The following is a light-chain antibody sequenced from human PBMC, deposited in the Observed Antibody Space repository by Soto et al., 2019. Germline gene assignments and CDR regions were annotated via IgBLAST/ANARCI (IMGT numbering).Light chain of an antibody. J-gene: IGKJ4*01. CDR3: QQYYSTPLT. V-gene: IGKV4-1*01. CDR1: QSVLYSSDNKNY. CDR2: WAS. Sequence: DIVMTQSPDSLAVSLGERATINCKSSQSVLYSSDNKNYLGWYQQKTGQPPKLLIYWASTRASGVPDRFSGSGSGSDFTLTISSLQAEDVAVYYCQQYYSTPLTSGGGTKVEIK.